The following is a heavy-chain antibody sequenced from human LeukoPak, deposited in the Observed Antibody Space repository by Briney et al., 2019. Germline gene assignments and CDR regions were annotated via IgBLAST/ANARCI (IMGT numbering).Heavy chain of an antibody. D-gene: IGHD6-19*01. J-gene: IGHJ3*02. CDR1: GSTVSTYG. V-gene: IGHV3-30*18. CDR2: ISYDGSNK. Sequence: GGSLRLSRAASGSTVSTYGMHWVRQAPGKGLEWVAVISYDGSNKYYADSVKGRFTISRDNSKNTLYLQMNSLRAEDTAVYYCAKGQIAVAAPDAFDIWGQGTMVTVSS. CDR3: AKGQIAVAAPDAFDI.